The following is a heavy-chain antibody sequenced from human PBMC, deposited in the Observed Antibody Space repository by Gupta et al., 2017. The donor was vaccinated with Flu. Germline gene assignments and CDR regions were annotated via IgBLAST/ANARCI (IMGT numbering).Heavy chain of an antibody. CDR3: AKETPYDFWSGYSLDY. D-gene: IGHD3-3*01. Sequence: AMSWVRQAPGKGLEWVSAISGSGGSTYYADSVKGRFTISRDNSKNTLYLQMNSLRAEDTAVYYCAKETPYDFWSGYSLDYWGQGTLVTVSS. J-gene: IGHJ4*02. V-gene: IGHV3-23*01. CDR2: ISGSGGST. CDR1: A.